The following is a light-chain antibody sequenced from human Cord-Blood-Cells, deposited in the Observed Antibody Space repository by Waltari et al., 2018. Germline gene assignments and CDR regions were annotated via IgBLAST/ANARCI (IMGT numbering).Light chain of an antibody. CDR1: QSVLYSSNNKNY. CDR3: QQYYSTPQT. CDR2: WAS. Sequence: DILMTQSPESLAVSLGERVTLNCKSSQSVLYSSNNKNYLAWYQQKPGQPPKLLIYWASTRESGVPDRFSGSGSGTDFTLTISSLQAEDVAVYYCQQYYSTPQTFGQGTKVEIK. V-gene: IGKV4-1*01. J-gene: IGKJ1*01.